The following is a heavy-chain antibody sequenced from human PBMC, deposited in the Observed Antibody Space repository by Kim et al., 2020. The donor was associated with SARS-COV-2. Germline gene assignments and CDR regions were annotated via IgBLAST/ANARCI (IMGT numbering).Heavy chain of an antibody. CDR3: AREIVVYMDV. Sequence: SNKYYADSVKGRFTISRANSKNTLYLQMNSLRAEDTAVYYCAREIVVYMDVWGKGTTVTVSS. D-gene: IGHD3-22*01. CDR2: SNK. V-gene: IGHV3-33*01. J-gene: IGHJ6*03.